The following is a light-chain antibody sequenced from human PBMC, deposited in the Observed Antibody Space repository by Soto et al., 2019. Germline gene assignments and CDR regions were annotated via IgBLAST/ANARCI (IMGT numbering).Light chain of an antibody. CDR2: EVS. CDR1: SSEVGAYDY. CDR3: SSYTSSSTRV. J-gene: IGLJ1*01. V-gene: IGLV2-14*03. Sequence: QSVLTQPASVSGSPGQSITISCTGNSSEVGAYDYVSWNQQHPDKAPKLMIYEVSHRPSGVSNRFYGSKSVNTATLTISGLQAEDEADYYCSSYTSSSTRVFGTGTKVTVL.